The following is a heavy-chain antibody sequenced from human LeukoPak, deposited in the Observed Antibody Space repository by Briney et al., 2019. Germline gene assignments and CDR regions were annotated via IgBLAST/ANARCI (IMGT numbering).Heavy chain of an antibody. CDR1: GYTFTSYG. Sequence: ASVKVSCKASGYTFTSYGISWVRQAPGQGLEWMGWISAYNGNTNYAQKLQGRVTMTTDTSTSTAYMELRSLRSDDTAVYYCARDYGSGSYYKPLGMDVWAKGPRSPSP. V-gene: IGHV1-18*01. D-gene: IGHD3-10*01. J-gene: IGHJ6*02. CDR2: ISAYNGNT. CDR3: ARDYGSGSYYKPLGMDV.